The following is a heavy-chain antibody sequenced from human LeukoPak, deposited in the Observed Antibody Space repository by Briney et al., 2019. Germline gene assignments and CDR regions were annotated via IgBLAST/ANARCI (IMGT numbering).Heavy chain of an antibody. J-gene: IGHJ4*02. V-gene: IGHV3-23*01. CDR1: GFTFSSYA. Sequence: PGGSLRLSCAASGFTFSSYAMSWVRQAPGKGLEWVSAISGSGGSTFYADSVKGRFTFSRDNSKNTLYLQMNSLRAEDTAVYYCARESDSSGYYYTGYWGQGTLVTVSS. D-gene: IGHD3-22*01. CDR2: ISGSGGST. CDR3: ARESDSSGYYYTGY.